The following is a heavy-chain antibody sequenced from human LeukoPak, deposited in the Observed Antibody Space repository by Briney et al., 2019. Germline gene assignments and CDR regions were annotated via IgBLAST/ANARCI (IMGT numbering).Heavy chain of an antibody. Sequence: GASVKVSCKASGFTFTSSAMQWVRQARGQRLEWIGWVVVGSGNTNYAQKFQERVTITRDMSTSTAYMELSSLRSEDTAVYYCAAVSHYYDSSGYYDDAFDIWGQGTMVTVSS. CDR1: GFTFTSSA. V-gene: IGHV1-58*02. CDR2: VVVGSGNT. CDR3: AAVSHYYDSSGYYDDAFDI. J-gene: IGHJ3*02. D-gene: IGHD3-22*01.